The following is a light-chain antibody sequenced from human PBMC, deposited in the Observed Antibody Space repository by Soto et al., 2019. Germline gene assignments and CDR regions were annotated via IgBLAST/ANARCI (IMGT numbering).Light chain of an antibody. CDR1: QSISSW. J-gene: IGKJ1*01. V-gene: IGKV1-5*01. CDR2: DAS. CDR3: QHYNCYSGT. Sequence: DIQMTQSPSTLTASVGDRVTITCRASQSISSWLAWYQQKPGKAPKLLIYDASSLESGVPSRFSGSGSGTEFTLIISSLRYADLATYYCQHYNCYSGTFGQGTKVENK.